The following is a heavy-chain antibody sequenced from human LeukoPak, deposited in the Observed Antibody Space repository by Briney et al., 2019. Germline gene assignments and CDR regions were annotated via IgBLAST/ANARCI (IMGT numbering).Heavy chain of an antibody. V-gene: IGHV3-53*05. J-gene: IGHJ4*02. CDR1: GFTVSSNY. D-gene: IGHD4-17*01. CDR2: IYSGGST. CDR3: ARVSMGDYGGYYFDY. Sequence: GGSLRLSCAASGFTVSSNYMSWVRQAPGKGLEWVSVIYSGGSTYYADSVKGRFTISRDNSKNTLYLQMGGLRAEDMAVYYCARVSMGDYGGYYFDYWGQGTLVTVSS.